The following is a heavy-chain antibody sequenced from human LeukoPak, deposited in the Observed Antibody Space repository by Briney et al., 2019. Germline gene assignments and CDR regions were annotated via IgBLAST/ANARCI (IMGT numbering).Heavy chain of an antibody. V-gene: IGHV3-30*02. Sequence: GGSLRLSCAASGFTFSTYGMHWVRQAPGKGLEWVAFIRYDGANKYYADSVKGRFTISRDDSKNTLYLQMNSLRGEDTAVYFCAKDKDPWKSTAISDFDYWGQGTLVTVSS. CDR3: AKDKDPWKSTAISDFDY. D-gene: IGHD1-1*01. CDR1: GFTFSTYG. CDR2: IRYDGANK. J-gene: IGHJ4*02.